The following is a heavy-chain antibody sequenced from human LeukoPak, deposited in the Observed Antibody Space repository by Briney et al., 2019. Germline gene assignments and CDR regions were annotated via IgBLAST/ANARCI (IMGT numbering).Heavy chain of an antibody. D-gene: IGHD4-23*01. CDR3: ARGRPHGNDY. CDR2: IKQEGSEK. CDR1: GFTFSSYW. Sequence: GGSLRLSCAVSGFTFSSYWMSWVRQAPGKGLEWVANIKQEGSEKTYVDSVKGRFTISRDNAQNSLYLQMNSLRVEDTAVYYCARGRPHGNDYWGQGTLVTVSS. J-gene: IGHJ4*02. V-gene: IGHV3-7*01.